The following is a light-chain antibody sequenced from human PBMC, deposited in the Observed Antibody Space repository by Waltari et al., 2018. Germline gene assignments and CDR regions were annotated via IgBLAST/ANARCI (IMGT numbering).Light chain of an antibody. V-gene: IGLV1-44*01. Sequence: QSVLTQPPSASGTPGQRVTISCRGASSNIGSNRANWYQQFPGTAPKVLIHDNEQRQAGVPDRFSGVKSGNSAALAITGLQSEDEADYYCAAWDDTLKGYVFGSGTKVTVL. CDR1: SSNIGSNR. CDR2: DNE. J-gene: IGLJ1*01. CDR3: AAWDDTLKGYV.